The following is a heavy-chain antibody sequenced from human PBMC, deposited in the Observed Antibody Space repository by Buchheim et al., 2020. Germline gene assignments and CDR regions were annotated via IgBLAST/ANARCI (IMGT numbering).Heavy chain of an antibody. J-gene: IGHJ4*02. CDR2: INHSGST. V-gene: IGHV4-34*01. Sequence: QVQLQQWGAGLLKPSETLSLTCAVYGGSFSGYYWSWIRQPPGKGLEWIGEINHSGSTTYNPSLKSRVTISVDTTKHKLSLKLSSVTAADTAVYYCARGEEADSLWGQGTL. CDR1: GGSFSGYY. D-gene: IGHD3-22*01. CDR3: ARGEEADSL.